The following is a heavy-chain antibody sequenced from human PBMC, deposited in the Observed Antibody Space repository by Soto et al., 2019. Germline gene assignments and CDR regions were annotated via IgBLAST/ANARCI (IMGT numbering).Heavy chain of an antibody. CDR1: GFTFSDYA. V-gene: IGHV3-23*01. D-gene: IGHD3-3*01. Sequence: GGSLRLSCAASGFTFSDYAMSWVRQGPGKGLEWVSTISGSGGRTFYADSVKGRFTISRDNSKNTLYLQMNSLRAEDTAVYYCAKESDLWSGYCVYWGQGTLVTVSS. J-gene: IGHJ4*02. CDR3: AKESDLWSGYCVY. CDR2: ISGSGGRT.